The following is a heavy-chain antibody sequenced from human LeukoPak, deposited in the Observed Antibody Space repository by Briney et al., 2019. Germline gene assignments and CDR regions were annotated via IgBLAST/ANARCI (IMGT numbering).Heavy chain of an antibody. Sequence: PSETLSLTCAVCGGSFSGYYWSWIRQPPGKGLEWIGEINHSGSTNYNPSLKCRVTISVDTSKNQFSLKLSSVAAADTAVYYCARVIPSMTPLDYWGQGTLVTVSS. CDR1: GGSFSGYY. CDR2: INHSGST. D-gene: IGHD2/OR15-2a*01. CDR3: ARVIPSMTPLDY. J-gene: IGHJ4*02. V-gene: IGHV4-34*01.